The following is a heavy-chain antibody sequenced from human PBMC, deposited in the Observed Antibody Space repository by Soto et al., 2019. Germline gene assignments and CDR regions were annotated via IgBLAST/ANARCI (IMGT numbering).Heavy chain of an antibody. CDR3: ARDRGIAARRGFDY. V-gene: IGHV4-30-2*01. CDR2: IYHSGST. J-gene: IGHJ4*02. Sequence: PSETLSLTCAVSGGSISSGGYSWSWIRQPPGKGLEWIGYIYHSGSTYYNPSLKSRVTISVDRSKNQFSLKLSSVTAADTAVYYCARDRGIAARRGFDYWGQGTLVTVSS. D-gene: IGHD6-6*01. CDR1: GGSISSGGYS.